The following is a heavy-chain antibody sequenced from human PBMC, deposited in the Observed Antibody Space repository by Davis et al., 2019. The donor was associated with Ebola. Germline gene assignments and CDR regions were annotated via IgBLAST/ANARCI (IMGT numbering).Heavy chain of an antibody. CDR1: GGSINSYH. D-gene: IGHD6-25*01. J-gene: IGHJ4*02. V-gene: IGHV4-59*01. Sequence: MPGGSLRLSCTVSGGSINSYHWSWIRQPPGKGLEWLGYIHYSGSTNYNPSLKSRVTISVDTSKNQFSLKLSSVTAADTAVYYCARGGGSGGYWGQGTLVTVSS. CDR2: IHYSGST. CDR3: ARGGGSGGY.